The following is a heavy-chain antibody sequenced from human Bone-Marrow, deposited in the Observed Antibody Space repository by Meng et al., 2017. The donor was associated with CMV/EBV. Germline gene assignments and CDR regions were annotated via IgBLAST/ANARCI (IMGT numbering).Heavy chain of an antibody. CDR2: IYSGGST. Sequence: GESLKISCAASGFTVSSNYMSWVRQAPGKGLEWVSVIYSGGSTYYADSVKGRFTISRDNSKNTLYLQMNSLRAEDTAVYYCARDRPLRFATYYYGMDVWGQGTTVTVYS. V-gene: IGHV3-66*02. CDR1: GFTVSSNY. J-gene: IGHJ6*01. CDR3: ARDRPLRFATYYYGMDV. D-gene: IGHD3-3*01.